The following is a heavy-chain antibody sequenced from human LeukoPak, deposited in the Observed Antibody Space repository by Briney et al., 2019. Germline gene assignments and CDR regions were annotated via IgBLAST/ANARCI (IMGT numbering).Heavy chain of an antibody. CDR3: AAGSYAYYYGMDV. Sequence: SVKVSCKASGFTFTSSAMQWVRQARGQRLEWIGWIVVGSGNTNYAQKFQERVTITRDMSTSTAYMELSSLRSEDTAVYYCAAGSYAYYYGMDVWGQGTTVTVSS. V-gene: IGHV1-58*02. CDR1: GFTFTSSA. CDR2: IVVGSGNT. J-gene: IGHJ6*02. D-gene: IGHD2-2*01.